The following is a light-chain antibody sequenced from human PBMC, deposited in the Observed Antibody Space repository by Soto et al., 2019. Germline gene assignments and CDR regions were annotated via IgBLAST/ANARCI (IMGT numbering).Light chain of an antibody. CDR2: DAS. CDR1: QSISGY. Sequence: EIVLTQSPATLSLSPGERAILSCRASQSISGYIAWYQQKPGQAPRLLIYDASNRATGIPARFSGGGSGTDFTLTIDNLEPEDFAIYYCQQRSNWPPITFGQGTRREIK. J-gene: IGKJ5*01. V-gene: IGKV3-11*01. CDR3: QQRSNWPPIT.